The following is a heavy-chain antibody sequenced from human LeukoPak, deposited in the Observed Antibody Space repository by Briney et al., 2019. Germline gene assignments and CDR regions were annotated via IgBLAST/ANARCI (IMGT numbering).Heavy chain of an antibody. J-gene: IGHJ4*02. CDR2: ISPDSNYK. Sequence: GGSLRLSCAASGFTFSTYSMNWLRLAPGKGLEWVSSISPDSNYKYYVDSVKGRFTISRDNAKSSLYLQMNSPGAEDTAVYYCVGGGYRGFDYEYWGQGTLVTVSS. CDR1: GFTFSTYS. D-gene: IGHD5-12*01. CDR3: VGGGYRGFDYEY. V-gene: IGHV3-21*01.